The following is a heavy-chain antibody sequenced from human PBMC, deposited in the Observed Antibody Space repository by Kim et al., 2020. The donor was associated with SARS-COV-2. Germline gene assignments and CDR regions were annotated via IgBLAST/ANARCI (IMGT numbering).Heavy chain of an antibody. CDR3: TTERLRTSDYYDSKGEPLDY. V-gene: IGHV3-15*01. Sequence: GGSLRLSCAASGFTFSNAWMSWVRQAPGKGLEWVGRIKSKTDGGTTDYAAPVKGRFTISRDDSKNALYLQMNSLKTEDTAVYYCTTERLRTSDYYDSKGEPLDYWGRGTLVTVSS. D-gene: IGHD3-22*01. CDR2: IKSKTDGGTT. J-gene: IGHJ4*02. CDR1: GFTFSNAW.